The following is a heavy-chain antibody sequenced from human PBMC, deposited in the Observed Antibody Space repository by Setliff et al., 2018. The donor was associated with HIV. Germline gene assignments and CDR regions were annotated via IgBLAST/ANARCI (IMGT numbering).Heavy chain of an antibody. V-gene: IGHV1-69*13. Sequence: SVKVSCKASGDIINRYAISWVGQAPGQGLEWMGGIIPLFGVANYAQMFQGRVTFTADESTRTAYMELSSLRSEDTAVYYCARVPEIQLSGLVTSWGAFDVWGQGTRVTVSS. CDR1: GDIINRYA. CDR2: IIPLFGVA. J-gene: IGHJ3*01. CDR3: ARVPEIQLSGLVTSWGAFDV. D-gene: IGHD3-3*01.